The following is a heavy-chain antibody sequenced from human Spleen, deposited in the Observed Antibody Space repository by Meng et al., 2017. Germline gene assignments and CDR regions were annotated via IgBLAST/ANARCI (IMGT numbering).Heavy chain of an antibody. CDR2: ISYDGNYK. J-gene: IGHJ4*02. D-gene: IGHD3-22*01. CDR1: GFNFSSDA. Sequence: GGSLRLSCEASGFNFSSDAMHWVRQAPDKGLEWVTFISYDGNYKYYADSVKGRFTISRDNSKNTLYLQMNSLRIEDTAVYYCAREDSSGYYCPFDYWGQGTLVTVSS. V-gene: IGHV3-30*04. CDR3: AREDSSGYYCPFDY.